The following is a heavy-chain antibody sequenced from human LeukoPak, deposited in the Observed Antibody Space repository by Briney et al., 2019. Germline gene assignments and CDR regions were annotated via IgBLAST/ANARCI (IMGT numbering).Heavy chain of an antibody. J-gene: IGHJ6*03. CDR1: GGSFSGYY. D-gene: IGHD4/OR15-4a*01. Sequence: PSETLSLTCAVYGGSFSGYYWSWIRQPPGKGLEWIGEINHSGSTNYNPSLKSRVTISVDTSKNQFSLKLSSVTAADTAVYYCARLTKTHYGGYNYYYYMDVWGKGTTVTVSS. CDR2: INHSGST. V-gene: IGHV4-34*01. CDR3: ARLTKTHYGGYNYYYYMDV.